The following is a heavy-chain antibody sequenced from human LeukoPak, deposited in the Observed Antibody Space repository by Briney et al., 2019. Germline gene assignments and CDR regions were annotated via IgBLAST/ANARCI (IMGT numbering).Heavy chain of an antibody. CDR2: IYTSGST. V-gene: IGHV4-61*02. J-gene: IGHJ3*02. D-gene: IGHD6-13*01. CDR3: ARSIRVLRGQLVLPTYDAFDI. Sequence: PSETLSLTCTVSGGSISSGNYYWSWIRQPAGKGLEWIGRIYTSGSTNYNPSLKSRVTISVDTSKNQFSLKLSSVTAADTAVYYCARSIRVLRGQLVLPTYDAFDIWGQGTMVTVSS. CDR1: GGSISSGNYY.